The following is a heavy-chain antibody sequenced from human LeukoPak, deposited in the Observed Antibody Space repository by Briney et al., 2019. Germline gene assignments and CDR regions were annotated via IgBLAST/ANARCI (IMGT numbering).Heavy chain of an antibody. CDR2: INPNSGGT. J-gene: IGHJ4*02. CDR3: ARIWIAAAGTGFDY. Sequence: ASVKVSCKASGYTFTGYYMHWVRQAPGQGLEWMGWINPNSGGTNYAQKFQGRVTMTRDKSIRTAYMELSRLTSDDTAVYYCARIWIAAAGTGFDYWGQGTLVTASS. D-gene: IGHD6-13*01. V-gene: IGHV1-2*02. CDR1: GYTFTGYY.